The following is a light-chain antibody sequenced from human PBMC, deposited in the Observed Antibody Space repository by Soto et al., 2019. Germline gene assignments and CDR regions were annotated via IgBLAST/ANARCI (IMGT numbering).Light chain of an antibody. Sequence: DIQMTQSPSSLSASVGDRVTITCQASQAIGNFLNWYQQKPGKAPKLLIYDASNLETGVPSRFSGSGSGTDFSFSISSLQHEDIATYYCQQYDNVPRTFGQGTKLEIK. CDR2: DAS. J-gene: IGKJ2*01. CDR1: QAIGNF. CDR3: QQYDNVPRT. V-gene: IGKV1-33*01.